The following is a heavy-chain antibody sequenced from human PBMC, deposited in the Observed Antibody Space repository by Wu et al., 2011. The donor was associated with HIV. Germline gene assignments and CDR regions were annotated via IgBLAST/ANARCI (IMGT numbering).Heavy chain of an antibody. D-gene: IGHD6-19*01. J-gene: IGHJ4*02. CDR2: IIPMFNTA. V-gene: IGHV1-69*14. Sequence: QVQVVQSGAEVKKPGSSVKVSCKASGGSFSSYAVSWVRLAPGQGLEWMGRIIPMFNTANYAQNFQSRLTLTADKSTSTAYMELSSLRSEDTAVYYCARDLSGTFDSWGQGTLVTVSS. CDR1: GGSFSSYA. CDR3: ARDLSGTFDS.